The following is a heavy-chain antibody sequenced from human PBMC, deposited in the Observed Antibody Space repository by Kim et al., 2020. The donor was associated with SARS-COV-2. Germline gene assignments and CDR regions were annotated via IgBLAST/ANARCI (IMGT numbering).Heavy chain of an antibody. CDR2: IYHSGST. CDR3: ARAPGTYCSSTSCYGGVDAFDI. J-gene: IGHJ3*02. CDR1: GGSISSSNW. V-gene: IGHV4-4*02. Sequence: SETLSLTCAVSGGSISSSNWWSWVRQPPGKGLEWIGEIYHSGSTNYNPSLKSRVTISVDKSKNQFSLKLSSVTAADTAVYYCARAPGTYCSSTSCYGGVDAFDIWGQGTMVTVSS. D-gene: IGHD2-2*01.